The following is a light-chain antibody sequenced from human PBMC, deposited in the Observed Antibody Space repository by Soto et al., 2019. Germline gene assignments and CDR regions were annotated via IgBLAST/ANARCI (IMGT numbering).Light chain of an antibody. CDR1: QNIDTY. J-gene: IGKJ4*01. V-gene: IGKV1-39*01. CDR3: QQDYSYPLT. Sequence: DIQVTQSPSSLSASVGDRVTITCRASQNIDTYLNWYQQKPGKAPKVLIYAASRLQSGVPSRFSGSGSGTDFTLSINNLQPEDFATYYCQQDYSYPLTFGGATKVEIK. CDR2: AAS.